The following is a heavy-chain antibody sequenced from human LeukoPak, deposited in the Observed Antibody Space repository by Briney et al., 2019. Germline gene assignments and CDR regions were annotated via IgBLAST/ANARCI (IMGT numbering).Heavy chain of an antibody. Sequence: GESLKISCKGSGYRFSNYWIAWVRQMPGKGLEWMGIIYPGDSDTRYSPSFQGQVTISADRSISTASLQWSSLKASDTAMYYCARRSGSFQGDYNFDFWGQGTLVTVSS. J-gene: IGHJ4*02. CDR2: IYPGDSDT. CDR3: ARRSGSFQGDYNFDF. D-gene: IGHD1-26*01. V-gene: IGHV5-51*01. CDR1: GYRFSNYW.